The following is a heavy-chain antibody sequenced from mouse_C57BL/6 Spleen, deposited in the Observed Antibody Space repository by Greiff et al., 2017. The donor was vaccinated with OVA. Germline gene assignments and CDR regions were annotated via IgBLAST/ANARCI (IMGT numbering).Heavy chain of an antibody. CDR2: IDPSDSYT. V-gene: IGHV1-50*01. Sequence: VQLQQPGAELVKPGASVKLSCKASGYTFTSYWMQWVKQRPGQGLEWIGEIDPSDSYTNYNQKFKGKATLTVDTSSSTAYMQLSSLTSEDSAVYYCARGGYGSSHWYFDVWGTGTTVTVSS. CDR1: GYTFTSYW. CDR3: ARGGYGSSHWYFDV. J-gene: IGHJ1*03. D-gene: IGHD1-1*01.